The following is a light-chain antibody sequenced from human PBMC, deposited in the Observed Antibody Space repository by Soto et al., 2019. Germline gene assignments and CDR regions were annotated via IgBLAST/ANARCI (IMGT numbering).Light chain of an antibody. CDR3: QQYGSSGT. CDR1: QSVSNNY. V-gene: IGKV3-20*01. Sequence: TWLTQSPVTLSLSPGGRATLSFRASQSVSNNYLAWYQQKPGQAPRLLIYGASNRATGIPDRFSGSGSGTDFTLTISRLEPEDFAVYYCQQYGSSGTFGQGTKVDIK. CDR2: GAS. J-gene: IGKJ1*01.